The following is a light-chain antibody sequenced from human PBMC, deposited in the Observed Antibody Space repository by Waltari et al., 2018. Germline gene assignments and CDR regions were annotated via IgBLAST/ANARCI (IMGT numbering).Light chain of an antibody. CDR1: ALPRQY. CDR2: VDN. Sequence: SYQLTQPPSVSVFPGQTARIPCAGDALPRQYSYWYQQKSGQAPVLVIYVDNKRPSGIPERFSGSSSGTVATLTISGAQLEDEADYYCYSTDSSGNERVFGGGTKLTVL. CDR3: YSTDSSGNERV. J-gene: IGLJ3*02. V-gene: IGLV3-10*01.